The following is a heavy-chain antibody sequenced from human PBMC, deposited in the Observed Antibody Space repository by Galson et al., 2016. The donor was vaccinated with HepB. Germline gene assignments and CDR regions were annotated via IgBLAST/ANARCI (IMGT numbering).Heavy chain of an antibody. Sequence: SLRLSCAASGFTLRSYAMHWVRQAPGKGLEWVAVTSYDGSNKYYGDSVKGRFTISRDNSNNTLYLQLNSLRAEDTAVYYCARGGKGELFGMDVWGQGTTATVSS. V-gene: IGHV3-30-3*01. CDR1: GFTLRSYA. CDR2: TSYDGSNK. CDR3: ARGGKGELFGMDV. J-gene: IGHJ6*02. D-gene: IGHD3-10*01.